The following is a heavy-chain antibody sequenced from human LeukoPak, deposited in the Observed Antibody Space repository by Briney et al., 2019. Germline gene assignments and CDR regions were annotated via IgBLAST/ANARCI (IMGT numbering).Heavy chain of an antibody. J-gene: IGHJ4*02. Sequence: SETLSLTCTVSGGSITSYYWSWIRQPPGKGLEWIGYMYYSGNSYYNPSLRSRVTISVDTSKNQFSLKLSSMTAADTAVYYCASYSNSWYYFDYWGQGTLVTVSS. CDR1: GGSITSYY. CDR3: ASYSNSWYYFDY. CDR2: MYYSGNS. D-gene: IGHD6-13*01. V-gene: IGHV4-59*01.